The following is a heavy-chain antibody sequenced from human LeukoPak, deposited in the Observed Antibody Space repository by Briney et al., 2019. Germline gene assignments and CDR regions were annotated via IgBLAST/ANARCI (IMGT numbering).Heavy chain of an antibody. CDR1: GFTFSSHA. CDR3: AKEGSGWHYFDN. V-gene: IGHV3-23*01. Sequence: GGSLRLSCAASGFTFSSHAMSWVRQAPGKGLEWVSGISGSGGSTYYADSVKGRFTISRDNSKNTLYLRMNSLRAEDTAVYYCAKEGSGWHYFDNWGQGTLVTVSS. J-gene: IGHJ4*02. D-gene: IGHD6-19*01. CDR2: ISGSGGST.